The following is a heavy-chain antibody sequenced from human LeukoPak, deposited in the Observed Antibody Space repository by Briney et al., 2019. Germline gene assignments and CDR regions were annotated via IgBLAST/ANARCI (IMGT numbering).Heavy chain of an antibody. CDR1: GGSISTYY. CDR2: ISYSGST. D-gene: IGHD2-2*01. Sequence: SETLSLTCTVSGGSISTYYWSWIRQPPGKGLECIGYISYSGSTNYNPSLKSRVTISVDTSKNQFSLKLSSVTAADTAVYYCARLHCSSSTSCYQYSSPAEFDPWGQGTLVTVSS. V-gene: IGHV4-59*08. J-gene: IGHJ5*02. CDR3: ARLHCSSSTSCYQYSSPAEFDP.